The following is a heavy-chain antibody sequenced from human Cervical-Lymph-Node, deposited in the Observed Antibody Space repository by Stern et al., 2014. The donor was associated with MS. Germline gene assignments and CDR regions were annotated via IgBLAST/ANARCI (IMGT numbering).Heavy chain of an antibody. J-gene: IGHJ3*02. CDR3: ARVRSGSYYKSAAFDI. D-gene: IGHD3-10*01. V-gene: IGHV3-30*04. Sequence: QMQLVESGGGVVQPGRSLRLSCVASGYTFSAYAMHWVRQAPGKGLEWVALTSYDGSAKDYGDSVKGRFTISRDDSKKTLFLQLNSLTSEDTAVYYCARVRSGSYYKSAAFDIWGQGTMVTVSS. CDR2: TSYDGSAK. CDR1: GYTFSAYA.